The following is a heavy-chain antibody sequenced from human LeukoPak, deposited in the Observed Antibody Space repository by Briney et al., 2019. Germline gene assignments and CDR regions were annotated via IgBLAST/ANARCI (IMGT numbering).Heavy chain of an antibody. CDR2: IYSGGNT. CDR1: GFTFSSYS. J-gene: IGHJ4*02. D-gene: IGHD2-15*01. V-gene: IGHV3-53*01. CDR3: ARDRRGYCSAGVCYHYFDY. Sequence: GGSLRLSCAASGFTFSSYSMNWVRQAPGMGLEWVSVIYSGGNTYYADSVKGRFTISRDNSKNTLYLQMNSLRAEDTAVYYCARDRRGYCSAGVCYHYFDYWGQGTLVIVSS.